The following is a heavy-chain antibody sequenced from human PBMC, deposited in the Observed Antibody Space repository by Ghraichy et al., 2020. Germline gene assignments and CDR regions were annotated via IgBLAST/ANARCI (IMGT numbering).Heavy chain of an antibody. D-gene: IGHD4-11*01. CDR3: AKDSVPSNGLVDAFDV. V-gene: IGHV3-23*01. CDR2: IHGNSAGI. J-gene: IGHJ3*01. CDR1: GFSFKNFA. Sequence: GGSLRLSCIASGFSFKNFAMSWVRQAPGKGPEWVSSIHGNSAGIFYTDSVKGRFIVSRDDSKNTLYLQMSSLRVEDTAIYSCAKDSVPSNGLVDAFDVWGRGTVVTVSS.